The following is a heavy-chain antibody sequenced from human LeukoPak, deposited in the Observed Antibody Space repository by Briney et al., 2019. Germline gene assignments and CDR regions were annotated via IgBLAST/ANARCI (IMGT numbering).Heavy chain of an antibody. CDR3: AKRGAVVTAMAEIFYYYYMDV. J-gene: IGHJ6*03. D-gene: IGHD2-21*02. CDR1: GFTFSSYG. Sequence: GGSLRLSCAASGFTFSSYGMHWVRQAPGKGLEWVAFIRYDGSNKYYADSVKGRFTISRDNSKNTLYLQMNSLRAEDTAVYYCAKRGAVVTAMAEIFYYYYMDVWGKGATVTISS. CDR2: IRYDGSNK. V-gene: IGHV3-30*02.